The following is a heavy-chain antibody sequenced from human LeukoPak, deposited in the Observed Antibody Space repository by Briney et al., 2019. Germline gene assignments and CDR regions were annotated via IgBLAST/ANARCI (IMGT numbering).Heavy chain of an antibody. V-gene: IGHV3-74*01. CDR2: INTDGRTT. J-gene: IGHJ4*02. CDR3: ARDNAYMFDY. CDR1: GFTFSRYW. Sequence: GGSLRLSCAASGFTFSRYWMNWVRQAPGKGLVWVSLINTDGRTTTYAGSVKGRFTVSRDNAKNTLYLEINRLRAEDTAVYYCARDNAYMFDYWGQGTQVTVSS. D-gene: IGHD2-2*01.